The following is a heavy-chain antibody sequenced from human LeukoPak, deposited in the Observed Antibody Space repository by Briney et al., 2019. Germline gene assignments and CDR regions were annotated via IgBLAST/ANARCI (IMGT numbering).Heavy chain of an antibody. J-gene: IGHJ5*02. CDR2: ISSSGIST. CDR3: ARERDNTHTHYFDP. D-gene: IGHD1-26*01. Sequence: PGGSLRLSCAASGFTFSDYEMNWDRQAPGTGLEWVSYISSSGISTHYADSVKGRFTISRDNAKNSLYLPMNSLRAEDTAVYYCARERDNTHTHYFDPWGQGTLVTVSS. V-gene: IGHV3-48*03. CDR1: GFTFSDYE.